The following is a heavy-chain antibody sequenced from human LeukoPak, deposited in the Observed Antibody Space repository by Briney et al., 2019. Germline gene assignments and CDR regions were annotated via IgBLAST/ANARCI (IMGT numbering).Heavy chain of an antibody. V-gene: IGHV1-2*02. J-gene: IGHJ4*02. CDR1: GYTFTSYG. Sequence: ASVKVSCKASGYTFTSYGISWVRQAPGQGLEWMGWINPNSGGTNYAQKFQGRVTMTRDTSISTAYMELSRLRSDDTAVYYCARDWVLTDYWGQGTLVTVSS. CDR2: INPNSGGT. CDR3: ARDWVLTDY. D-gene: IGHD3-22*01.